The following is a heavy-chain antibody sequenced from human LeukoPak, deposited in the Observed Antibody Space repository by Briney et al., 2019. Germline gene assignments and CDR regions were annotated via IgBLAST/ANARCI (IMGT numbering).Heavy chain of an antibody. D-gene: IGHD7-27*01. Sequence: GGSLRLSCAASGFTFSSYAMHWVRQAPGKGLEWVAVISYDGSNKYYADSVKGRFTISRDNSKNTLYLQMNSLRAEDTAVYYCARDGLAWGYYYYYYMDVWGKGTTVTVSS. CDR1: GFTFSSYA. J-gene: IGHJ6*03. CDR2: ISYDGSNK. V-gene: IGHV3-30*04. CDR3: ARDGLAWGYYYYYYMDV.